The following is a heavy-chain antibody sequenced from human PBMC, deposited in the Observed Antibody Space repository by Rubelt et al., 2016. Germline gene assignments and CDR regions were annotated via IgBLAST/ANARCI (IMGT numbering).Heavy chain of an antibody. CDR3: ARDIVATIIKVSPEENDY. J-gene: IGHJ4*02. V-gene: IGHV1-3*01. D-gene: IGHD5-12*01. CDR2: INAGNGNT. Sequence: MHWVRQAPGQRLEWMGWINAGNGNTKYSEKFQDRVTITRDTSASTAYMELSSLRSEDTAVYYCARDIVATIIKVSPEENDYWGQGTLVTVSS.